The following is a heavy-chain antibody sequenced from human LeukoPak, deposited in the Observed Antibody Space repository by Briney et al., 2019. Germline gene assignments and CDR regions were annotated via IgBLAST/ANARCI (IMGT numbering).Heavy chain of an antibody. V-gene: IGHV3-43*02. Sequence: SGGTLRLSCAASGFTFSSYGMSWVRQAPGKGLEWVSLISWDGGSTYYADSVKGRFTISRDNSKNSLYLQMNSLRTEDTALYYCAKVAAAGDLYYYYMDVWGKGTTVTISS. CDR2: ISWDGGST. J-gene: IGHJ6*03. CDR3: AKVAAAGDLYYYYMDV. CDR1: GFTFSSYG. D-gene: IGHD6-13*01.